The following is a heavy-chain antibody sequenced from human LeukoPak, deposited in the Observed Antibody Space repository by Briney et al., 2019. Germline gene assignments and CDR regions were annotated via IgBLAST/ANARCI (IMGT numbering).Heavy chain of an antibody. V-gene: IGHV4-39*01. J-gene: IGHJ4*02. CDR3: ARVTYYYDSSGYGAIDY. CDR1: GGSISSSSYY. CDR2: IYYSGST. D-gene: IGHD3-22*01. Sequence: PSETLSLTCTVSGGSISSSSYYWGWIRQPPGKGLEWIGSIYYSGSTYYNPSLKSRVTISVDTSKNQFSLKLSSVTAADTAVYYCARVTYYYDSSGYGAIDYWGQGTLVTVSS.